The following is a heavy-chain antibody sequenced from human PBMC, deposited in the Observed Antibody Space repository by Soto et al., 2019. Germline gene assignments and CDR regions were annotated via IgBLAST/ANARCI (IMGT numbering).Heavy chain of an antibody. CDR3: AGRYCTNGVCYTNYYYYIDV. J-gene: IGHJ6*03. D-gene: IGHD2-8*01. CDR1: GFTFSTYA. CDR2: ITTSGGNT. V-gene: IGHV3-23*01. Sequence: GGSLRLSCAASGFTFSTYAMSWVRQAPGNGLEWVSTITTSGGNTYYADSVQGRFTISRDNSKNTLYLQMNSLRAEDTAVYYCAGRYCTNGVCYTNYYYYIDVWGKGTTVTVSS.